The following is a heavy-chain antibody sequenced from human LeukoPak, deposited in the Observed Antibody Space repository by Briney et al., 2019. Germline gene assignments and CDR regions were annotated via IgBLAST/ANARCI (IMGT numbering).Heavy chain of an antibody. J-gene: IGHJ6*03. V-gene: IGHV1-18*01. CDR1: GYTFTSYG. D-gene: IGHD4-11*01. CDR2: ISAYNGNT. Sequence: ASVKVSCKASGYTFTSYGISWVRQAPGQGLEWMGWISAYNGNTNYAQKLQGRVTMTTDTSTSTAYMELRSLRSDDTAVYYCARVPGRLQQKLVGYMDVWGKGTTVTVSS. CDR3: ARVPGRLQQKLVGYMDV.